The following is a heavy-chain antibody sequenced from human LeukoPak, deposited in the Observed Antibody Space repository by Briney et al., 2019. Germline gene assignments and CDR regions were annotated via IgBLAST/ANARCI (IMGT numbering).Heavy chain of an antibody. J-gene: IGHJ4*02. Sequence: GGSLRLSCAASGFTFDDYAMDWVRQAPGKGLEWVSGISWNSGSIGYADSVKGRFTISRDNAKNSLYLHMNSLRDEDTALYYCTKEIYSSDYGYFEYWGQGILVTVSS. V-gene: IGHV3-9*01. CDR1: GFTFDDYA. D-gene: IGHD4/OR15-4a*01. CDR2: ISWNSGSI. CDR3: TKEIYSSDYGYFEY.